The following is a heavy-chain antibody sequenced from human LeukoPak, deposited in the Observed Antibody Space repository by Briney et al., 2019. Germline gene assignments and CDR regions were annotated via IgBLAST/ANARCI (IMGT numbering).Heavy chain of an antibody. Sequence: GASVKVSCKASGYTFTGYYIYWIRQTAQQGLEWMGRINPSSGVTYVVQKFQDRVTMTRDKSNSTAFMEMSGLRSDDTAVYYCARRGFDYWGQGTLVTVSS. CDR3: ARRGFDY. CDR1: GYTFTGYY. V-gene: IGHV1-2*06. CDR2: INPSSGVT. J-gene: IGHJ4*02.